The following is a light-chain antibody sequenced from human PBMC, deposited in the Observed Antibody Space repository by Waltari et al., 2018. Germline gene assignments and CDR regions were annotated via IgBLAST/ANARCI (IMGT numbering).Light chain of an antibody. CDR2: DAS. CDR1: QNIGTY. Sequence: EIVLTQSPATLSLSPGEGATLSCRASQNIGTYLAWYQQKPGQAPRLLMYDASHRASGTPVRISGSASGTDFTLAISSLEPEDFAVYYCQHRSARPMYTFGQGTKLEIK. V-gene: IGKV3-11*01. J-gene: IGKJ2*01. CDR3: QHRSARPMYT.